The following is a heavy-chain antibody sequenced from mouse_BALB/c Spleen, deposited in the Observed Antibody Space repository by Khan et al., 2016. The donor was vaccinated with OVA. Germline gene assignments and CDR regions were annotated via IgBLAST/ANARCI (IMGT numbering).Heavy chain of an antibody. J-gene: IGHJ3*01. CDR2: INPSTGYT. Sequence: QVRLQQSGAELAKPGASVKMSCKASGYTFTSYWMHWVKQRPGQGLEWIGYINPSTGYTEYNQKFKDKATLTADKSSSTAYMQLSSLTSEDSAVYYCANHGSTSAWLTYWGHGTLVTVSA. CDR3: ANHGSTSAWLTY. V-gene: IGHV1-7*01. D-gene: IGHD1-1*01. CDR1: GYTFTSYW.